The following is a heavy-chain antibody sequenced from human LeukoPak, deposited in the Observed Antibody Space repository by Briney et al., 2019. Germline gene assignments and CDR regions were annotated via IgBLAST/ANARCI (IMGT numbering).Heavy chain of an antibody. CDR3: AELGINMIGGV. J-gene: IGHJ6*04. CDR2: ISSSSYI. V-gene: IGHV3-21*01. D-gene: IGHD3-10*02. CDR1: GFTFSSYS. Sequence: GGSLRLSCAASGFTFSSYSMNWVRQAPGKGLEWVSSISSSSYIYYADSVKGRFTISRDNAKNSLYLQMNSLRAEDTAVYYCAELGINMIGGVWGKGTTVTISS.